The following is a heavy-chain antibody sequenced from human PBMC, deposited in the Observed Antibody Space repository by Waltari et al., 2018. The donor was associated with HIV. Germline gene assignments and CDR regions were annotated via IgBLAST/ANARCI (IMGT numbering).Heavy chain of an antibody. J-gene: IGHJ4*02. D-gene: IGHD3-22*01. V-gene: IGHV1-46*01. CDR3: ARGGYYYDSSGYYASFDY. CDR1: GYTFTNYY. Sequence: QVQLVQSGAEVKKPGASVKVSCKASGYTFTNYYLLWVRQAPGQGLEWMGMINPGGGNTRYAPKVQGRVTMTRDTSTTTVYMERSSLRSEDAAVYYCARGGYYYDSSGYYASFDYWGQGTLVTVSS. CDR2: INPGGGNT.